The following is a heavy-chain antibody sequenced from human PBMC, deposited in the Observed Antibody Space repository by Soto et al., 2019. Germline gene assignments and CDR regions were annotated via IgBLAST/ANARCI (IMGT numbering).Heavy chain of an antibody. CDR3: ARSEYYDFWSGYYNQYYFDY. J-gene: IGHJ4*02. CDR2: INPNSGGT. CDR1: GYTFTGYY. Sequence: ASVKVSCKASGYTFTGYYMHWVRQAPGQGLEWMGWINPNSGGTNYAQKFQGWVTMTRDTSISTAYMELSRLRSDDTAVYYCARSEYYDFWSGYYNQYYFDYWGQGTLVTVSS. D-gene: IGHD3-3*01. V-gene: IGHV1-2*04.